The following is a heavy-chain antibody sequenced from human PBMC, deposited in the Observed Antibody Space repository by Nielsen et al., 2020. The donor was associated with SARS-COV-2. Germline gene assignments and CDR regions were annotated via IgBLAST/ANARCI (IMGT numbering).Heavy chain of an antibody. J-gene: IGHJ4*02. CDR1: GFTFSSYS. CDR3: ARLRYGNQDY. CDR2: ISSSSSTI. V-gene: IGHV3-48*01. Sequence: GESLKISCAASGFTFSSYSMNWVRQAPGKGLEWVSYISSSSSTIYYADSVKGRFTISRDNAKNSLYLQMNSLRAEDTAVYYCARLRYGNQDYWGQGTLVTVSS. D-gene: IGHD3-9*01.